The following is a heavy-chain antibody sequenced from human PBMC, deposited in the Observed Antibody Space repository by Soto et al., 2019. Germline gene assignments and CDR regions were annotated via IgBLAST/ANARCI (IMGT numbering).Heavy chain of an antibody. V-gene: IGHV4-31*03. Sequence: QVQLQESGPGLVKPSQTLSLTCTVSGDSISSGGYYWSWIRQHPGKGLEWIGYIYYSGSTYYNPSLKSRVLISVDTSKNQFSLKMSSVTAAYTAVYYCAGGATVAAILFDYWGQGTLVTVSS. D-gene: IGHD2-15*01. J-gene: IGHJ4*02. CDR3: AGGATVAAILFDY. CDR2: IYYSGST. CDR1: GDSISSGGYY.